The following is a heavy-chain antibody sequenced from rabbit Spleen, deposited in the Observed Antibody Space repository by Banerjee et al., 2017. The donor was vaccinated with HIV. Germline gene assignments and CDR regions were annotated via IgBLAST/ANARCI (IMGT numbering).Heavy chain of an antibody. D-gene: IGHD8-1*01. CDR3: ARDGAGGSYFAL. CDR2: IDLLFGTT. V-gene: IGHV1S47*01. Sequence: QEQLVESGGGLVQPGGSLKLSCKASGFDFSRTGVSWVRQAPGKGLEWIGYIDLLFGTTYYANWVNGRFTISSHSAQNTLYLQLHSLTAADTATYFCARDGAGGSYFALWGPGTLVTVS. J-gene: IGHJ4*01. CDR1: GFDFSRTG.